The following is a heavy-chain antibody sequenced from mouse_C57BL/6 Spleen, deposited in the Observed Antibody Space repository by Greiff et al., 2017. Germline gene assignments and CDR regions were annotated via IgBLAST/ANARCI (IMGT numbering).Heavy chain of an antibody. CDR2: IDPETGGT. CDR3: TRRWGIYYDYDEGMDY. J-gene: IGHJ4*01. V-gene: IGHV1-15*01. CDR1: GYTFTDYE. D-gene: IGHD2-4*01. Sequence: VQLQQSGAELVRPGASVTLSCEASGYTFTDYEMHWVKQTPVHGLEWIGAIDPETGGTAYNQKFKGKAILTADKSSSTAYMELRSLTSEDSAVYYCTRRWGIYYDYDEGMDYWGQGTSVTVSS.